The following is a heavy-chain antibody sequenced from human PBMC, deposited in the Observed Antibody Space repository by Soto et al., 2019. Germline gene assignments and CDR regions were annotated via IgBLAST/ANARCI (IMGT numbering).Heavy chain of an antibody. CDR2: ISSSSSYI. J-gene: IGHJ6*02. CDR3: ARDCAKAAHNSLGMDV. CDR1: GFTFSSYS. V-gene: IGHV3-21*01. Sequence: EVQLVESGGGLVKPGGSLRLSCAASGFTFSSYSMNWVRQAPGKGLEWVSSISSSSSYIYYADSVKGRFTISRDNAKNSLYLQMNSLRAEDTAVYYCARDCAKAAHNSLGMDVWGQGTTVTVSS. D-gene: IGHD6-6*01.